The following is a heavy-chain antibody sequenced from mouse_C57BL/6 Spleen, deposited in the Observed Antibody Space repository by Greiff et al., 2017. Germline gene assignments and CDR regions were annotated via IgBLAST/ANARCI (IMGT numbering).Heavy chain of an antibody. D-gene: IGHD2-4*01. J-gene: IGHJ1*03. V-gene: IGHV1-81*01. CDR3: ARLGDYDVHWYFDV. CDR2: IYPRSGNT. CDR1: GYTFTSYG. Sequence: VQLQQSGAELARPGASVKLSCKASGYTFTSYGVSWVKQRTGQGLEWIGEIYPRSGNTYYNENFKGKATLTADKSSSTAYMELRSLTSEDSAVYFCARLGDYDVHWYFDVWGTGTTVTVSS.